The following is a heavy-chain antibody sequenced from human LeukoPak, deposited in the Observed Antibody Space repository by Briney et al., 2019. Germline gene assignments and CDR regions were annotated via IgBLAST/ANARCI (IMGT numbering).Heavy chain of an antibody. J-gene: IGHJ4*02. CDR1: GFTFSSYW. D-gene: IGHD1-14*01. CDR3: ARDRLRNSLDS. V-gene: IGHV3-7*01. Sequence: GSLRLSCAASGFTFSSYWMSWVRQAPGKGLEWVANIKADGSEGYHADSVKGRFTISRDNAENSLFLRMDSLRAEDTAVYYCARDRLRNSLDSWGQGTLVAVSS. CDR2: IKADGSEG.